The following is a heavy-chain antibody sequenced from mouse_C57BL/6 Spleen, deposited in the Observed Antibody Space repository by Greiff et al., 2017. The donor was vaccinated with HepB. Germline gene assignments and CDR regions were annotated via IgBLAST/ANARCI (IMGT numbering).Heavy chain of an antibody. D-gene: IGHD3-2*02. V-gene: IGHV1-82*01. J-gene: IGHJ2*01. CDR3: ARQLRLQGY. Sequence: VKLVESGPELVKPWASVKISCKASGYSFSSSWMNWVKQRPGKGLEWIGRIYPGDGDTNYNGKFKGKATLTADKSSSTAYMQLSSLTSEDSAVYFCARQLRLQGYWGQGTTLTVSS. CDR1: GYSFSSSW. CDR2: IYPGDGDT.